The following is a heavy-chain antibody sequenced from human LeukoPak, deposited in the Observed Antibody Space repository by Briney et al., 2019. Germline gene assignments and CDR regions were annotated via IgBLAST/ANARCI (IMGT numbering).Heavy chain of an antibody. J-gene: IGHJ5*02. CDR2: ISGSGGST. D-gene: IGHD6-25*01. CDR1: RFIFSSYA. CDR3: ARDRGRGSGYYPNWFDP. V-gene: IGHV3-23*01. Sequence: GSLRLSCSASRFIFSSYAMSWVRQGPGKGLEWVSAISGSGGSTYYADSVKGRFTISRDNSKNTLYLQMNSLRAEDTAVYYCARDRGRGSGYYPNWFDPWGQGTLVTVSS.